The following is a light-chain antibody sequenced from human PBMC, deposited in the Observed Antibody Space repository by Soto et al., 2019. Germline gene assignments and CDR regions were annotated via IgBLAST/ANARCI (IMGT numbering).Light chain of an antibody. CDR2: GAS. CDR1: QSVSSSY. J-gene: IGKJ1*01. Sequence: EIVLTQSPCTLAVSVGERATLSCRASQSVSSSYLAWYQQKPGQAPRLLIYGASSSATGIPDRFTGSGSCTDFTLTITRREPEDFFVYYCQQYGSTSSGAFGQGTKVDIK. CDR3: QQYGSTSSGA. V-gene: IGKV3-20*01.